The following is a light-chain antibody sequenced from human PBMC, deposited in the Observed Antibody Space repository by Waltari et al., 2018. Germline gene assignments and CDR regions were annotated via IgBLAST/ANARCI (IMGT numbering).Light chain of an antibody. CDR2: GAS. CDR1: QSIGSN. V-gene: IGKV3-15*01. Sequence: DIVMTQSPATLSVSPGERATLSCRASQSIGSNLAWYQHKPGQAPSFLTYGASTRATGIPARFSGSGSGTEFTLTISSLQSADFAVYYCQQYNNWPETFGQGTKVEIK. J-gene: IGKJ1*01. CDR3: QQYNNWPET.